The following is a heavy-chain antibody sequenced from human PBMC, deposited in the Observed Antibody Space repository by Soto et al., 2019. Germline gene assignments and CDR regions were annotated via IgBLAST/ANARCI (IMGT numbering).Heavy chain of an antibody. CDR2: MNPYNGNT. CDR1: GYIFTGYY. J-gene: IGHJ4*02. Sequence: VKVSYKVSGYIFTGYYIHWVRQAPGQGLEWMGWMNPYNGNTGSTQKFQGRVTMTRNTSISTVYMELTSLRSEDTAVYYCARRKERSGPHYFDYWGQGSLVTVSS. CDR3: ARRKERSGPHYFDY. D-gene: IGHD6-25*01. V-gene: IGHV1-8*02.